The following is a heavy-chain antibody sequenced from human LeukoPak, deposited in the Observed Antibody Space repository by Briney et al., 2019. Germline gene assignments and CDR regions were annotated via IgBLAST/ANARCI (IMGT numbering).Heavy chain of an antibody. CDR1: GFTFSSYA. J-gene: IGHJ5*02. CDR3: AKDSSWSGTGWFDP. D-gene: IGHD6-13*01. V-gene: IGHV3-30*04. Sequence: GRSLRLSCAASGFTFSSYAMHWVRQAPGKGLEWVAVISYDGSNKYYADSVKGRFTISRDNSKNTLYLQMNSLRAGDTAVYYCAKDSSWSGTGWFDPWGQGTLVTVSS. CDR2: ISYDGSNK.